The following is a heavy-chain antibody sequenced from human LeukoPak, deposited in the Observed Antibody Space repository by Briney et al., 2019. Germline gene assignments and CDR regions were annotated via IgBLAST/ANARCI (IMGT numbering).Heavy chain of an antibody. CDR2: IYYSGST. J-gene: IGHJ4*02. CDR1: GGSISSGGYY. Sequence: SQTLSLTCTVSGGSISSGGYYWSWIRQHPGKGLEWIGYIYYSGSTYYNPSLKSRVTISVDTSKNQFSLKLSSVTAADTAVYYCARVFFGSGSSPFDYWGQGTLVTVSS. D-gene: IGHD3-10*01. CDR3: ARVFFGSGSSPFDY. V-gene: IGHV4-31*03.